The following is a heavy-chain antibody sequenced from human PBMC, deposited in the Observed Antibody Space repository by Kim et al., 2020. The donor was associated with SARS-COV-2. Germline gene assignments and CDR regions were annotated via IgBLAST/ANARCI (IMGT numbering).Heavy chain of an antibody. CDR2: INAGGDST. CDR1: GFTFNTYA. V-gene: IGHV3-23*01. Sequence: GGSLRLSCAASGFTFNTYAMSWVRQAPGKGLEWVSAINAGGDSTYYADSVRGRFTTSRDNSKNTVYLQMNSLRAEDTAVFYCAQGDGLDYWGQGNLVTVS. CDR3: AQGDGLDY. J-gene: IGHJ4*02.